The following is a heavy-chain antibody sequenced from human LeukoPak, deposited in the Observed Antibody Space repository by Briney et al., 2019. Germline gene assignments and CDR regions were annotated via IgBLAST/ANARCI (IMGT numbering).Heavy chain of an antibody. D-gene: IGHD3-22*01. CDR2: LSGGGGNT. V-gene: IGHV3-23*01. CDR3: AKGSYYYDSADYFDY. Sequence: PGGSLRLSCAASGFTFSSYAMSWVRQAPGKGLEWVSTLSGGGGNTYYADSVKGRVTISRDNSKNTLYLQMNSLSAEDTAVYHCAKGSYYYDSADYFDYWGQGTLVTVSS. CDR1: GFTFSSYA. J-gene: IGHJ4*02.